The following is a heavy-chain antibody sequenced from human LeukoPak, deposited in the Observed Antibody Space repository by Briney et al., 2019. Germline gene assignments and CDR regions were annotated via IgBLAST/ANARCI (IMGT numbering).Heavy chain of an antibody. CDR2: ISSSSSYI. Sequence: GGSLRLSCAASGFTFSSYSMNWVRQAPVKGLEWVSSISSSSSYIYYADSVKGRFTISRDNAKNSLYLQMNSLRAEDTAVYYCARDRRAMTTVTGGFDPWGQGTLVTVSS. D-gene: IGHD4-17*01. J-gene: IGHJ5*02. V-gene: IGHV3-21*01. CDR1: GFTFSSYS. CDR3: ARDRRAMTTVTGGFDP.